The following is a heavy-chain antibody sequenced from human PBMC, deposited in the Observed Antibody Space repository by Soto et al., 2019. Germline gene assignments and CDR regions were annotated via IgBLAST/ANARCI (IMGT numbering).Heavy chain of an antibody. CDR1: GFTFSSYA. CDR3: AHIPIYGDESNWFDP. CDR2: ISYDGSDK. V-gene: IGHV3-30-3*01. J-gene: IGHJ5*02. Sequence: SLRLSCAASGFTFSSYAMHWVRQAPGKGLEWVALISYDGSDKDYADSVKGRFTISRDNSRNTLFLQMNSLRAEDTAVYYCAHIPIYGDESNWFDPWGQGTLVTVSS. D-gene: IGHD4-17*01.